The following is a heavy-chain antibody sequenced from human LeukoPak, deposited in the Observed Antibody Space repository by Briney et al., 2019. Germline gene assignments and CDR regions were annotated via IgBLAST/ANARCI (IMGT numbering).Heavy chain of an antibody. J-gene: IGHJ4*02. CDR2: ISSSGSTI. CDR1: GFTFSSYE. Sequence: GGSLRLSCAASGFTFSSYEMNWVRQAPGKGLEWVSYISSSGSTIYYADSVKGRFTISRDDAKNSLYLQMNSLRAEDTAVYYCARDPDELLHYFDYWGQGTLVTVSS. CDR3: ARDPDELLHYFDY. V-gene: IGHV3-48*03. D-gene: IGHD2-15*01.